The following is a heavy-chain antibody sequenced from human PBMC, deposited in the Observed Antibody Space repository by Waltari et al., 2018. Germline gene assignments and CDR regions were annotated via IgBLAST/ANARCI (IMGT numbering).Heavy chain of an antibody. Sequence: EVQLLESGGGLVQPGGSLRLSCAASGFTFSSYAMSWVRQAPGKGLEWVSTLSGSGGGKNYADSVKGRFTISGDNSKNTLYLQMNSLRAEDTAVYYCAKEESGGYYWGQGTLVTVSS. J-gene: IGHJ4*02. CDR3: AKEESGGYY. CDR2: LSGSGGGK. CDR1: GFTFSSYA. V-gene: IGHV3-23*01. D-gene: IGHD3-22*01.